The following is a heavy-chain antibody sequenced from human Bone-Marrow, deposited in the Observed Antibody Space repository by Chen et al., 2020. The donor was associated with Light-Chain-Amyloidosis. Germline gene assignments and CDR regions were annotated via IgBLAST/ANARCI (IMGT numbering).Heavy chain of an antibody. Sequence: VRLGRAGPEGREPGGSLKISCKGAGYTFPNCWIGWVRQMPGKGLEWMGVIYPDDSDARYSPSFEGQVTISADKSITTAYLQWRSLKASDTAMYYCARRRDGYNFDYWGQGTLVTVSS. D-gene: IGHD5-12*01. CDR2: IYPDDSDA. CDR3: ARRRDGYNFDY. J-gene: IGHJ4*02. V-gene: IGHV5-51*01. CDR1: GYTFPNCW.